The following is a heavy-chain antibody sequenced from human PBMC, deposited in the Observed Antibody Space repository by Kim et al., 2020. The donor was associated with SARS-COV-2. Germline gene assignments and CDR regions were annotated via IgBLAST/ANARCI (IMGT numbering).Heavy chain of an antibody. CDR1: GGSISSSSYY. V-gene: IGHV4-39*01. Sequence: SETLSLTCTVSGGSISSSSYYWGWIRQPPGKGLEWIGSIYYSGSTYYNPSLKSRVTISVDTSKNQFSLKLSSVTAADTAVYYCARYKGYCSGGSCYGTFDDWSQGTLVTVSS. D-gene: IGHD2-15*01. J-gene: IGHJ4*02. CDR2: IYYSGST. CDR3: ARYKGYCSGGSCYGTFDD.